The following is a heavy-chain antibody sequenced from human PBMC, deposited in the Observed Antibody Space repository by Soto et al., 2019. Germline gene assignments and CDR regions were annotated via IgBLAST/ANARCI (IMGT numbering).Heavy chain of an antibody. CDR2: ISGSGGST. Sequence: GGSRRPSCAPSGFTLSSYAMSWVRQAPGRGMEWVSAISGSGGSTYYADSVKGRFTISRDNSKNTLYLQMNSLRAEDTAVYYCAKDGYDSSGYYYFWYYWGQGTLVTVSS. V-gene: IGHV3-23*01. CDR3: AKDGYDSSGYYYFWYY. D-gene: IGHD3-22*01. J-gene: IGHJ4*02. CDR1: GFTLSSYA.